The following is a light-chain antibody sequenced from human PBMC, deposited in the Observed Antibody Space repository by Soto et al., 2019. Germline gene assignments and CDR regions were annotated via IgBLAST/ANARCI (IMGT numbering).Light chain of an antibody. CDR2: LGS. V-gene: IGKV2-28*01. Sequence: DIVMTQSPLSLPVTPGEPASISCRSSQSLLHSNGYNYLDWYLQKRGQSPQLLIYLGSNRASGVPDRFSGSGSGTEFSLKNSQREGEDCGVLYCKQAPQTPPTFGQGTKLEIK. J-gene: IGKJ2*01. CDR1: QSLLHSNGYNY. CDR3: KQAPQTPPT.